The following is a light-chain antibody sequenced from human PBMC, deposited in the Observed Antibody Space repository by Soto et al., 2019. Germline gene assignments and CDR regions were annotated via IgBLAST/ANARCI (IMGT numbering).Light chain of an antibody. CDR3: QQYFDVPFT. J-gene: IGKJ4*01. V-gene: IGKV4-1*01. CDR2: WAS. Sequence: VLTPSPDSLAVSLDARATMNCKCSRRVLYKSNNKNHLAWYQQKPGQPPQLIIYWASTRESGVPERFSGSGSGTDFTLTISSLEAEDVAFYWCQQYFDVPFTFGGGTKVDI. CDR1: RRVLYKSNNKNH.